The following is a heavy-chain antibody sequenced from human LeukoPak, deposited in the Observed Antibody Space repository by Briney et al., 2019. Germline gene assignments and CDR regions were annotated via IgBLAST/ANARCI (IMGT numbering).Heavy chain of an antibody. D-gene: IGHD4-23*01. CDR3: AKDPADYGGNPGLDY. CDR1: AFTFGSYA. J-gene: IGHJ4*02. CDR2: ISGGGGST. V-gene: IGHV3-23*01. Sequence: GGSLRLSCAASAFTFGSYAMSWVRQAPGKGLEWVSGISGGGGSTYYADSVKGRFTISRDSSKNTLYLQMNSLRAEDTAVYYCAKDPADYGGNPGLDYGGQGTLVSVSS.